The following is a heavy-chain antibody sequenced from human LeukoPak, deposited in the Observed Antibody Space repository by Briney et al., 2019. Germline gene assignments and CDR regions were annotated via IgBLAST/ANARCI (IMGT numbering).Heavy chain of an antibody. CDR3: ARVGDIVVVPADNWFDP. D-gene: IGHD2-2*01. J-gene: IGHJ5*02. V-gene: IGHV1-2*02. CDR1: GYTFTGYY. CDR2: INPNSGGT. Sequence: ASVKVSCKASGYTFTGYYMHWVRQAPGQRLEWMGWINPNSGGTNYAQKFQGRVTMTRDTSISTAYMELSRLRSDDTAVYYCARVGDIVVVPADNWFDPWGQGTLVTVSS.